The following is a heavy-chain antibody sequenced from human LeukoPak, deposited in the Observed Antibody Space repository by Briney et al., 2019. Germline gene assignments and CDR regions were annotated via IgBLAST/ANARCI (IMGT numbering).Heavy chain of an antibody. CDR3: TRHGGRDYYDSSEDAFDI. Sequence: GGSLRLSCAASGFTFSGSAMHWVRQASGKGLEWVGRIRSKAHSYPTAYAASVKGRFTISRDDSKNTAYLQMNSLKTEATAVYYCTRHGGRDYYDSSEDAFDIWGQGTMVIVSS. CDR1: GFTFSGSA. V-gene: IGHV3-73*01. CDR2: IRSKAHSYPT. D-gene: IGHD3-22*01. J-gene: IGHJ3*02.